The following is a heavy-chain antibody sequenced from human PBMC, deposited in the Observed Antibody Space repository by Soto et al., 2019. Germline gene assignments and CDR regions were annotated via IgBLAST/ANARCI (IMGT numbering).Heavy chain of an antibody. CDR3: ARDCDSSSCYAS. D-gene: IGHD2-2*01. Sequence: GGSLRLSCAASGFTFSSYSLNWVRQAPGKGLEWISYITGSGRTTVYADSVKGRFTISRDNAKNSLYLQMYSLRDEDTAMYFCARDCDSSSCYASWGKGTLVTVSS. CDR2: ITGSGRTT. J-gene: IGHJ5*02. V-gene: IGHV3-48*02. CDR1: GFTFSSYS.